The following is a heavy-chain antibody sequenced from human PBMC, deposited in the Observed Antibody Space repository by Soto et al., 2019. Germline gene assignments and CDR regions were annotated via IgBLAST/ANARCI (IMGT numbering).Heavy chain of an antibody. V-gene: IGHV1-58*02. D-gene: IGHD6-13*01. Sequence: ASVKVSCKASGFTFTSSAMQWVRQARGQRLDWIGWIVVGSGNTNYAQKFQERVTITRDMSTSTAYMELSSLRSEDTAVYYCAAVAIAAAGTPRPQYYFDYWGQGTLVTVSS. CDR1: GFTFTSSA. J-gene: IGHJ4*02. CDR3: AAVAIAAAGTPRPQYYFDY. CDR2: IVVGSGNT.